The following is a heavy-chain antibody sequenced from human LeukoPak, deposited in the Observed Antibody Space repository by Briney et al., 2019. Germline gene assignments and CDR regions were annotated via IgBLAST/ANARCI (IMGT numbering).Heavy chain of an antibody. CDR3: ARDQGAGSHRHAFEI. CDR2: IYHTGSN. J-gene: IGHJ3*02. D-gene: IGHD3-10*01. Sequence: SSETLSLTCTVSGGSVSSADYYWSWIRHPPGKALEWIGYIYHTGSNNYKYSLKSRVTISLDTSKNQFSLRLTSMTAADTAIYYCARDQGAGSHRHAFEIWGQGTMVTVSS. CDR1: GGSVSSADYY. V-gene: IGHV4-61*08.